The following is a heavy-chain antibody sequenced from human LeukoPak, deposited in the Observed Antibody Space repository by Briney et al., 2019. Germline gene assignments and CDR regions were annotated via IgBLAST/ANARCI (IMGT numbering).Heavy chain of an antibody. CDR1: AFTFRGYE. CDR3: ARGSAGRSSDYFDY. Sequence: GGSLRLSCTGSAFTFRGYEVNWVRQARGKGLEWISYISSSGDTVYYADSVKGRFTISRDNVKNSLYLQMNSLRAEDTALYYCARGSAGRSSDYFDYWGQGTLVTVSS. V-gene: IGHV3-48*03. D-gene: IGHD6-6*01. CDR2: ISSSGDTV. J-gene: IGHJ4*02.